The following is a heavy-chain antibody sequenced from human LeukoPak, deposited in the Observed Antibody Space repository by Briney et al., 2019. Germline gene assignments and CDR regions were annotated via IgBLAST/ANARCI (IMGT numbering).Heavy chain of an antibody. Sequence: SVKVSCEASGGTFSSYAISWVRQAPGQGLEWMGGIIPIFGTANYAQKFQGRVTITTDESTSTAYMELSSLRSEDTAVYYCASSPHYDILTGPFDYWGQGTLVTVSS. V-gene: IGHV1-69*05. CDR1: GGTFSSYA. CDR2: IIPIFGTA. J-gene: IGHJ4*02. D-gene: IGHD3-9*01. CDR3: ASSPHYDILTGPFDY.